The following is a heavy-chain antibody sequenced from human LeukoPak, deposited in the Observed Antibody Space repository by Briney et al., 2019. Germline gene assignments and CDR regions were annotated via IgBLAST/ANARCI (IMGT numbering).Heavy chain of an antibody. CDR1: GGSISSSNW. J-gene: IGHJ2*01. CDR2: IYHSGST. V-gene: IGHV4-4*02. D-gene: IGHD6-13*01. Sequence: EPSETLSLTCAVSGGSISSSNWWSWVRQPPGKGLEWIGEIYHSGSTNYNPSLKSRVTISVDTSKNQFSLKLSSVTAADTAVYYCARVYYSSSYDYWYFDLWGRGTLVTVSS. CDR3: ARVYYSSSYDYWYFDL.